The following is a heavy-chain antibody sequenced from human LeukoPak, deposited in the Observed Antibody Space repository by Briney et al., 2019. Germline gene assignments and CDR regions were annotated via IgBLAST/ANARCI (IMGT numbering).Heavy chain of an antibody. V-gene: IGHV3-23*01. CDR2: LSGGGGSI. CDR3: AKAEQQEAFSH. J-gene: IGHJ4*02. D-gene: IGHD6-13*01. Sequence: GGSLSLSCAASGFTFSSYAMSWVRQAPGKGLEWVSSLSGGGGSIYYADSVKGRFTISRDNSKNTLYLQMNSLRAEDTAVYYCAKAEQQEAFSHWGQGTLVTVSS. CDR1: GFTFSSYA.